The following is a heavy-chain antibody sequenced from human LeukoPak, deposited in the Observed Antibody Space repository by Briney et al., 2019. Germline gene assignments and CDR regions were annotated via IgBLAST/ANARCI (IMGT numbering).Heavy chain of an antibody. CDR3: TTAGWELYYFDY. V-gene: IGHV3-15*01. D-gene: IGHD4-23*01. CDR2: IKSKTDGGTT. J-gene: IGHJ4*02. CDR1: GFTFSNAW. Sequence: GGSLRLSCAASGFTFSNAWMSWVRQAPGKGLEWVGRIKSKTDGGTTDYAAPVKGRFTISRDDSKNTLYLQMDSLKTEDTAVYYCTTAGWELYYFDYWGQGTLVTVSS.